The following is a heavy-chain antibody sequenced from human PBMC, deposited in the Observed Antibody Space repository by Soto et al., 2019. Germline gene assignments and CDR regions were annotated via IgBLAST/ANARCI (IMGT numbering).Heavy chain of an antibody. CDR2: IYYSGST. Sequence: SETLSLTCTVSGGSISSSSYYWGWIRQPPGKGLEWIGSIYYSGSTYYNPSLKSRVTISVDTSKNQFSMKLSSVTAADTAVYYCARMRGRSWSLYGMDVWGQGTTVTV. V-gene: IGHV4-39*01. J-gene: IGHJ6*02. CDR3: ARMRGRSWSLYGMDV. CDR1: GGSISSSSYY. D-gene: IGHD6-13*01.